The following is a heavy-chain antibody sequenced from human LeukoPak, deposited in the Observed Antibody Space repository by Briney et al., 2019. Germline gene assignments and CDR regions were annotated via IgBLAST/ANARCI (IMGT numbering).Heavy chain of an antibody. CDR3: ARDKPRIATSGRAFDY. V-gene: IGHV1-18*01. CDR2: VNPLNGNT. Sequence: GASVKVSCKASGYPFTTYGISWVRQAPGQGLEWLGWVNPLNGNTNYAQKVQHRVTMTTDTSTSTAYLELGSLRSDDTALYYCARDKPRIATSGRAFDYWGQGTLVTVSS. CDR1: GYPFTTYG. D-gene: IGHD6-13*01. J-gene: IGHJ4*02.